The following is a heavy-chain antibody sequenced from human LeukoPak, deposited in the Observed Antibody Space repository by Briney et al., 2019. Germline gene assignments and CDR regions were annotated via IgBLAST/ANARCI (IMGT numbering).Heavy chain of an antibody. D-gene: IGHD5-24*01. J-gene: IGHJ6*03. CDR1: GFTFSSYW. Sequence: PGGSLRLSCAASGFTFSSYWMHWVRQAPGKGLVWVSRINSDGSSTSYADSVKGRFTISRDNAKNTLYLQMNSLRAEDTAVYYCARGERWLRLPYYYYYMDVWGKGTTVTVSS. CDR2: INSDGSST. CDR3: ARGERWLRLPYYYYYMDV. V-gene: IGHV3-74*01.